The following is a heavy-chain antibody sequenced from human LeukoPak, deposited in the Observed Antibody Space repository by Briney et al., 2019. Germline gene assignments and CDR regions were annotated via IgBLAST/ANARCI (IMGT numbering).Heavy chain of an antibody. J-gene: IGHJ3*01. Sequence: GGGLRLSCAASGFTFSSYGMSWVRQAPGKGVEWASAISGSGGSTYYADSVKGRFTISRDNSKNTLYLQMNSLIAEDTAIYYCAKKADGRVTDATSGAFDLWGEGTGLTVPS. CDR2: ISGSGGST. CDR3: AKKADGRVTDATSGAFDL. CDR1: GFTFSSYG. D-gene: IGHD2-8*02. V-gene: IGHV3-23*01.